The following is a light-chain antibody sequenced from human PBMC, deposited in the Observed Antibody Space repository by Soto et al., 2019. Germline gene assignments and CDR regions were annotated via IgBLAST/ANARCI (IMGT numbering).Light chain of an antibody. CDR3: QSYDSSLSAPV. J-gene: IGLJ2*01. V-gene: IGLV1-40*01. Sequence: QSVLTQPPSVSGPPGQRVTISCTGSSSNIGAGYDVHWYQQLPGTAPKLLIYGNSNRPSGVPDRFSGSKSGTSASLAITGLQAEDEADYYCQSYDSSLSAPVFGGGTKLTVL. CDR2: GNS. CDR1: SSNIGAGYD.